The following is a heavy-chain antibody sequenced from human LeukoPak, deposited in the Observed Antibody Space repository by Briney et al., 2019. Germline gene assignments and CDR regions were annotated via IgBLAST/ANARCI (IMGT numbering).Heavy chain of an antibody. D-gene: IGHD6-13*01. CDR2: ISAYNGNT. CDR1: GYTFTSYG. J-gene: IGHJ4*02. Sequence: ASVKVSCKASGYTFTSYGISWVRQAPGQGLEWIGWISAYNGNTNYAQKLQGRVTMTTDTSTSTAYMELRSLRSDDTAVYYCARSLYRIGGQLVPFDYWGQGTLVTVSS. V-gene: IGHV1-18*01. CDR3: ARSLYRIGGQLVPFDY.